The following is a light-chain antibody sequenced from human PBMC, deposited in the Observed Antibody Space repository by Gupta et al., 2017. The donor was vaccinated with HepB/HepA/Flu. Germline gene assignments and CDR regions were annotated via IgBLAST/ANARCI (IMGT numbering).Light chain of an antibody. CDR2: GTS. CDR1: QNIYNF. Sequence: DIQMTQSPSSLSASVGDRVTITCRASQNIYNFLNWYQQKPGKAPKLLIYGTSSLQTGVPSRFSGSGSGTEFTLTIRSRQPEDVAIYYCKQTDNSPRTFGQGTKVDIK. J-gene: IGKJ2*01. V-gene: IGKV1-39*01. CDR3: KQTDNSPRT.